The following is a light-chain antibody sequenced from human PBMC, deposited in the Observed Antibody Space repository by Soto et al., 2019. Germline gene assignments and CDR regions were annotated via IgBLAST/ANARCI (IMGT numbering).Light chain of an antibody. CDR3: QSHDSSLSGIYV. J-gene: IGLJ1*01. V-gene: IGLV1-40*01. Sequence: QSVLTQPPSVSGAPGQRVTIACTGNNSNIGTGFDVHWYQQLPGTAPKLLIYGNNNRPSRVPDRFSGSKSGTSASLAITGLQAEDEADYYCQSHDSSLSGIYVFGTGTKLTVL. CDR2: GNN. CDR1: NSNIGTGFD.